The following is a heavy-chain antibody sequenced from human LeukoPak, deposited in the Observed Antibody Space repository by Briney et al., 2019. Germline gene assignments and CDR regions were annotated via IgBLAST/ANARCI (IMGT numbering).Heavy chain of an antibody. CDR3: ARRLTQYDCFNP. V-gene: IGHV6-1*01. Sequence: TSQTLSLTCAISGDSVSNNIATWNWVRQSPSRGLEWLGRTYYRSTWYNDYAVSVRGRITVNPDTSKNQFSLHLNSVTPEDTAVYYCARRLTQYDCFNPWGQGILVTVSS. D-gene: IGHD2-2*01. J-gene: IGHJ5*02. CDR1: GDSVSNNIAT. CDR2: TYYRSTWYN.